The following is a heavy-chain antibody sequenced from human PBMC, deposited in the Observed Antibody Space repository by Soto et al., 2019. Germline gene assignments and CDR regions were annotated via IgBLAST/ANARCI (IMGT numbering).Heavy chain of an antibody. V-gene: IGHV3-30-3*01. J-gene: IGHJ6*02. D-gene: IGHD2-2*01. CDR2: ISYDGSNK. Sequence: GGSLRLSCAASGLTFSSYAIHWVRQAPGKGLEWVAVISYDGSNKYYADSVKGRFTISRDNSKNTLYLQLNSLRAEDTAVYYCASGGPETIVVVPAATYYCMDVWRQGTRVTVSS. CDR3: ASGGPETIVVVPAATYYCMDV. CDR1: GLTFSSYA.